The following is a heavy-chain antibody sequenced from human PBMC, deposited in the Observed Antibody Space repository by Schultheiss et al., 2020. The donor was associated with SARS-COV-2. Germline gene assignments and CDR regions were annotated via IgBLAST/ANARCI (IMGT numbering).Heavy chain of an antibody. CDR2: IYYSGST. CDR3: ARNLGYCSTCSWFDP. J-gene: IGHJ5*02. V-gene: IGHV4-59*01. CDR1: GGSISSYY. D-gene: IGHD2-2*01. Sequence: SQTLSLTCTVSGGSISSYYWSWIRQPPGKGLEWIGYIYYSGSTNYNPSLKSRVTISVDTSQNQFSLKLRSVTAADTAVYYCARNLGYCSTCSWFDPWGQGTLVTVSS.